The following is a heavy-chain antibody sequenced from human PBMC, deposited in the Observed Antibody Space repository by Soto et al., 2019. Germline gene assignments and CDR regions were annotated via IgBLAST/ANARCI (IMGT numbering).Heavy chain of an antibody. V-gene: IGHV4-59*01. D-gene: IGHD2-21*02. CDR3: ARGVSYGGNYYYFEY. CDR2: IYYSGST. J-gene: IGHJ4*02. Sequence: PSETLSLTCTVSGGSISSYYWSWIRQPPGKGLEWIGYIYYSGSTNYNPSLKSRVTISVDTSKNQFSLKLSSVTAADTAVYYCARGVSYGGNYYYFEYWGQGTLVTVSA. CDR1: GGSISSYY.